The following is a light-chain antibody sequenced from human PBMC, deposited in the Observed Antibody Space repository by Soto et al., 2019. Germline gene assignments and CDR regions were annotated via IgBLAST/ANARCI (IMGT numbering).Light chain of an antibody. CDR3: AAWDDRLSGYG. V-gene: IGLV1-47*02. Sequence: QSVLTQPPSTSGTPGQRVTISCSGDSSNIAKNYVYWYQQVPGMAPKLLIYSDNQRPSGVPDRFSGSKSGPSASLAISGLRYEDEADYYCAAWDDRLSGYGFGGGTKLTVL. CDR2: SDN. CDR1: SSNIAKNY. J-gene: IGLJ1*01.